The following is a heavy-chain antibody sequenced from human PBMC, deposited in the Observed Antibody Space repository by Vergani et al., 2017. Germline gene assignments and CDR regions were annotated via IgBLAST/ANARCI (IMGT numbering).Heavy chain of an antibody. V-gene: IGHV4-30-2*03. J-gene: IGHJ6*02. CDR2: IYYSGST. CDR3: ARHDSGHYDSSYYGLDV. D-gene: IGHD3-16*01. Sequence: QVQLQESGPGVVKPSQTLSLTCAVSGGSISSGDHCWTWIRQRPGKGLEWIGSIYYSGSTYYNPSLKSRVSISVDTSKNQFSLKLSSVTAADSAVYYSARHDSGHYDSSYYGLDVWGQGTTVTVSS. CDR1: GGSISSGDHC.